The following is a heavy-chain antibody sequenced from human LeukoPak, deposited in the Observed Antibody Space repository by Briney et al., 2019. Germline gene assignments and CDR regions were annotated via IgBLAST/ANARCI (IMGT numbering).Heavy chain of an antibody. J-gene: IGHJ5*02. CDR1: GGSISSYY. CDR3: ARDLGYSSRGWIDP. D-gene: IGHD6-19*01. V-gene: IGHV4-4*07. Sequence: SETLSLTCTVSGGSISSYYWSWIRQPAGKGLEWIGRIYTSGSTNYNPSLKSRVTMSVDTSKNQFSLKLSSVTAADTAVYYCARDLGYSSRGWIDPWGQGTLVTVSS. CDR2: IYTSGST.